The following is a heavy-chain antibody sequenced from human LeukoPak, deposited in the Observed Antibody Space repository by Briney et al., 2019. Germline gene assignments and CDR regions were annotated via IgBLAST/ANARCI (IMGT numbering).Heavy chain of an antibody. CDR3: AKVSSDWYFFDC. CDR2: ISGSGGST. D-gene: IGHD6-19*01. J-gene: IGHJ4*02. Sequence: PGGSLRLSCAASGSTFSSYDMSWVRQAPGKGLEWVSGISGSGGSTYYSDSVKGRFTISRDNSKNTLYLQMNSLRAEDTAVYYCAKVSSDWYFFDCWGQGILVTVSS. CDR1: GSTFSSYD. V-gene: IGHV3-23*01.